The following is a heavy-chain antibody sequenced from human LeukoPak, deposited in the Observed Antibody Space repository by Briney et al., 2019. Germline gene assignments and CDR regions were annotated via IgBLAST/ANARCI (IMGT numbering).Heavy chain of an antibody. D-gene: IGHD2-15*01. CDR3: ARVEAVVVAATFDY. V-gene: IGHV4-39*07. Sequence: SETLSLTCTVSGGSISSSTYYWGWIRQPPGKGLEWIGSIYYSGSTYYNPSLKSRVTISVDTSKNQFSLKLSSVTAADTAVYYCARVEAVVVAATFDYWGQGTLVTVSS. CDR2: IYYSGST. J-gene: IGHJ4*02. CDR1: GGSISSSTYY.